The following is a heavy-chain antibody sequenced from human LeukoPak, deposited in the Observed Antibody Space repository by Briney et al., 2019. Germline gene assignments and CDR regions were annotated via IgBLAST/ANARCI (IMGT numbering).Heavy chain of an antibody. CDR1: GFTFSSYG. CDR2: ISYDGSNK. Sequence: GRSLRLSCAASGFTFSSYGMHRVRQAPGKGLEWVAVISYDGSNKYYADSVKGRFTISRDNSKNTLYLQMNSLRAEDTAVYYCARAVADYFDYWGQGTLVTVSS. D-gene: IGHD6-19*01. J-gene: IGHJ4*02. CDR3: ARAVADYFDY. V-gene: IGHV3-30*03.